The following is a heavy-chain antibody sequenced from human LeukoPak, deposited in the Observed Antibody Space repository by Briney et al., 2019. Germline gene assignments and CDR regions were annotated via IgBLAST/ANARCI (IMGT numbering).Heavy chain of an antibody. CDR3: ARIGHPDPDSSGYATPDY. CDR2: INPSGGST. J-gene: IGHJ4*02. D-gene: IGHD3-22*01. Sequence: ASVKVSCKASGYTFTSYYMHWVRQAPGQGLEWMGIINPSGGSTSYAQKFQGRVTMTRDTSTSTVYMGLSSLRSEDTAVYYCARIGHPDPDSSGYATPDYWGQGTLVTVSS. CDR1: GYTFTSYY. V-gene: IGHV1-46*01.